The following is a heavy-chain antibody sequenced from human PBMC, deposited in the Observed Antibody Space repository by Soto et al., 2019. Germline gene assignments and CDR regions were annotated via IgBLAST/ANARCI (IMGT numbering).Heavy chain of an antibody. CDR3: ARHNGYGACFDP. J-gene: IGHJ5*02. D-gene: IGHD5-12*01. Sequence: QVQLVQSGAEVKKPGASVKVSCRASGYTFTGYYIHWVRQAPGQGLEWMGWINPTTGDTNYAQNFQGRVTMTRDTSIYTAFMGLSRLTFDDTAIYYCARHNGYGACFDPWGQGTLVTVSS. CDR1: GYTFTGYY. V-gene: IGHV1-2*02. CDR2: INPTTGDT.